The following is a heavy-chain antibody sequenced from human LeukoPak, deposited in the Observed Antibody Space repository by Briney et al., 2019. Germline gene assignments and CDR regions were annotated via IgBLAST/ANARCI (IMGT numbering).Heavy chain of an antibody. Sequence: SETLSLTCTVSGGSISSGDYYWSWIRQPPGKGLEWIGYIYYSGSTYYNPSLKSRVTISVDTSKNQFSLKLSSATAADTAVYYCARDGDGYGMDVWGQGTTVTVSS. CDR3: ARDGDGYGMDV. J-gene: IGHJ6*02. CDR1: GGSISSGDYY. CDR2: IYYSGST. V-gene: IGHV4-30-4*01. D-gene: IGHD5-24*01.